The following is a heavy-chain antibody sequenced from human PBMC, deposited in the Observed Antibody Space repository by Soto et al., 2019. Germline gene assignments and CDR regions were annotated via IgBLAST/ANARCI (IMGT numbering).Heavy chain of an antibody. CDR3: AKDQGEYFGSESRGLGDH. J-gene: IGHJ4*02. CDR2: ISGTGYST. V-gene: IGHV3-23*01. D-gene: IGHD3-10*01. CDR1: GFTFSNYA. Sequence: GGSLRLSCAVSGFTFSNYAMSWVRQAPGKGLEWVSGISGTGYSTYYADSVKGRFTISRDNSKNTLYVQMNSLRAEDTAVYYCAKDQGEYFGSESRGLGDHWGQGTLVTVSS.